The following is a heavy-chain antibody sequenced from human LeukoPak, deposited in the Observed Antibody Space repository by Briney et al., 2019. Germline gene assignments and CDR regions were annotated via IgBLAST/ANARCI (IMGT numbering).Heavy chain of an antibody. CDR1: GGSISSSSYY. Sequence: PSETLTLTCTVSGGSISSSSYYWGWIRQPPGKGLVWIGSTYYSGSTYYNPSLESRVTISVDTSKNQFSLKLSSVTATDTAVYYCASAGSYWVDYGGQGTRATVTS. D-gene: IGHD1-26*01. CDR3: ASAGSYWVDY. V-gene: IGHV4-39*01. J-gene: IGHJ4*02. CDR2: TYYSGST.